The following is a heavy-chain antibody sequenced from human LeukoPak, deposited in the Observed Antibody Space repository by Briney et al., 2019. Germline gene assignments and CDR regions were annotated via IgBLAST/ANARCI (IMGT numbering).Heavy chain of an antibody. J-gene: IGHJ4*02. CDR2: ISWNSGSI. D-gene: IGHD6-13*01. CDR3: AREGGYSSSLAY. Sequence: GGSLRLSCAASGFTFDDYAMHWVRQAPGKGLEWISGISWNSGSIGYADSVKGRFTISRDNAKNTLYLQMNSLRAEDTAVYYCAREGGYSSSLAYWGQGTLVTVSS. CDR1: GFTFDDYA. V-gene: IGHV3-9*01.